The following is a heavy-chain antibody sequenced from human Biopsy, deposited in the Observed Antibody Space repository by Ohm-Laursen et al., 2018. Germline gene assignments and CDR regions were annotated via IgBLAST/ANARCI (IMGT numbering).Heavy chain of an antibody. J-gene: IGHJ1*01. CDR2: NILILGTG. CDR3: ATKLTGYFHH. Sequence: SSVKVSCKAPGGTFSNYGVNWGRQAPGQGLEWLGGNILILGTGNYAQKFQDRVTVAADTSTSTATMELRSLRSHDTAVYYCATKLTGYFHHWGQGTLVIVSS. CDR1: GGTFSNYG. V-gene: IGHV1-69*06. D-gene: IGHD3-9*01.